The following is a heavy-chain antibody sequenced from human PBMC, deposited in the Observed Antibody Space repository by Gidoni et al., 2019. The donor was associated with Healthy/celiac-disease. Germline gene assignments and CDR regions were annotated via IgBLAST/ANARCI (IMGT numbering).Heavy chain of an antibody. J-gene: IGHJ4*02. V-gene: IGHV4-31*03. CDR1: GGSISSGGYY. CDR2: IYYSGST. Sequence: QVQLQESGPGLVKHSQTLSLTRTVSGGSISSGGYYWSWTRQHPGKGLEWIWYIYYSGSTYYNPSLKSRVTISVDTSKNQFSLKLSSVTAADTAVYYCASINDYGDYGYWGQGTLVTVSS. D-gene: IGHD4-17*01. CDR3: ASINDYGDYGY.